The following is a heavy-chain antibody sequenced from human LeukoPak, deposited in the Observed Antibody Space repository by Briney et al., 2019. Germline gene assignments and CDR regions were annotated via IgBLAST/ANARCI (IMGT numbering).Heavy chain of an antibody. CDR2: IYTSGST. Sequence: KPSETLSLTCTVSGGSISAYYWSWIRQPAGKGLEWIGRIYTSGSTNYNPSLKSRVTMSLDTSKNQFSLKLSSVTAADTAVYYCARGIYCSGTTCYYYYYYMDVWGKGTTVTVSS. CDR1: GGSISAYY. V-gene: IGHV4-4*07. J-gene: IGHJ6*03. D-gene: IGHD2-2*01. CDR3: ARGIYCSGTTCYYYYYYMDV.